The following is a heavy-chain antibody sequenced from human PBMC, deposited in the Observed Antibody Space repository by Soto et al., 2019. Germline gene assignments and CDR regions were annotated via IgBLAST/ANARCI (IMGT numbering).Heavy chain of an antibody. CDR3: ARGMTTVTTEGWWFDP. Sequence: QVQLVQSGAEVKKPGSSVKVSCKASGGTFSSYTISWVRQAPGQGLEWMGRIIPILGIANYAQKFQGRVTITADKSTSTAYMELSSLRSEDTAVYYCARGMTTVTTEGWWFDPWGQGTLVTVSS. CDR2: IIPILGIA. D-gene: IGHD4-17*01. CDR1: GGTFSSYT. J-gene: IGHJ5*02. V-gene: IGHV1-69*02.